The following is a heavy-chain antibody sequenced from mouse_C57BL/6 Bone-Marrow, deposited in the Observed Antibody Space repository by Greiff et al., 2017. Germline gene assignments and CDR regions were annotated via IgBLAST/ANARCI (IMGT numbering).Heavy chain of an antibody. V-gene: IGHV2-2*01. J-gene: IGHJ3*01. CDR2: IWSGGST. CDR1: GFSLTSYG. Sequence: VQLKESGPGLVQPSQSLSITCTVSGFSLTSYGVHWVRQSPGKGLEWLGVIWSGGSTDYNAAFISRLSISKDNSKSQVFFKMNSLQADDTAIYYCASYDGYPAWFAYWGQGTLVTVSA. D-gene: IGHD2-3*01. CDR3: ASYDGYPAWFAY.